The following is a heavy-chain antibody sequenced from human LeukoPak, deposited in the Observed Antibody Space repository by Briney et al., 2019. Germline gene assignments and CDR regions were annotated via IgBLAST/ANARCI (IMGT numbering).Heavy chain of an antibody. CDR1: EGTFSSYA. J-gene: IGHJ4*02. CDR2: IIPIFGTA. V-gene: IGHV1-69*01. Sequence: VNVSCKASEGTFSSYAISGVRQAPGQVLEWMGGIIPIFGTANYAQKFQGRVTITADESTSTAYMELSSLRSEDTAVYYCARDRDPSQWLVYDYWGQGTLVTVSS. D-gene: IGHD6-19*01. CDR3: ARDRDPSQWLVYDY.